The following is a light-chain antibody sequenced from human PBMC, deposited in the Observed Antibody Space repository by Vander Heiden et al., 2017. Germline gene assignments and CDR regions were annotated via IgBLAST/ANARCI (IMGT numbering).Light chain of an antibody. CDR3: QQYNNWTPWT. CDR1: QSVSSN. Sequence: EIVMTQSPATLSVSPGERATLSCRASQSVSSNLDWYQQKPGQAPRLLIYGASTRATGIPARFSGSGSGTEFTLTISSLQSEDFAVYFCQQYNNWTPWTFGQGTKVEIK. CDR2: GAS. V-gene: IGKV3-15*01. J-gene: IGKJ1*01.